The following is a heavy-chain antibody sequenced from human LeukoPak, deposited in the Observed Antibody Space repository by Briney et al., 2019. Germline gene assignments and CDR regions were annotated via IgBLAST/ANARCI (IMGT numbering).Heavy chain of an antibody. CDR1: GFTFSRYA. V-gene: IGHV3-23*01. D-gene: IGHD5-18*01. CDR3: ATHGGTAMDNYYYYYMDV. J-gene: IGHJ6*03. Sequence: GRSLRLSCAASGFTFSRYAMSWVRQAPGKGLEWVSAISGTGGSTYYADSVKGRFTISRDNSKNTLYVQMNSLRAEDTAVYYCATHGGTAMDNYYYYYMDVWGKGTTVTVSS. CDR2: ISGTGGST.